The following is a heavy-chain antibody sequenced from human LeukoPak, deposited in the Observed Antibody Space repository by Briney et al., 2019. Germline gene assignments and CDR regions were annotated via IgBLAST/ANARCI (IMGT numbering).Heavy chain of an antibody. CDR1: GFTFRSSW. CDR2: VNRDGSET. Sequence: GGSLRLSCAASGFTFRSSWMSWVRQVPGRGLEWVANVNRDGSETYYLDSVKGRFTISKDNAKNSLYLQMNSLRAEDTALYHCARNNGMDVWGQGTTVIVSS. V-gene: IGHV3-7*03. J-gene: IGHJ6*02. CDR3: ARNNGMDV.